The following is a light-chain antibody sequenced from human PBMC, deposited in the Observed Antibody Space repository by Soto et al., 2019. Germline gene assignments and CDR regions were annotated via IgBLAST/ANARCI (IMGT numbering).Light chain of an antibody. CDR2: AAT. CDR3: QQSSSTPLT. V-gene: IGKV1-39*01. CDR1: QTIRTY. Sequence: DIQMTQSPSSLPAFVGDTVTITCRASQTIRTYLNWYQQKPGKAPRLLIYAATTLQGGVPSRFSGSGSGTDFTLTIGSLQPEDFAIYYCQQSSSTPLTFGGGTKVEIK. J-gene: IGKJ4*01.